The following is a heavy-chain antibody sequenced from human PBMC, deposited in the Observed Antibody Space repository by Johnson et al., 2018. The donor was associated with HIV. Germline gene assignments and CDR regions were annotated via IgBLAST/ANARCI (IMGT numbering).Heavy chain of an antibody. CDR3: ARVYYYDNKDGFDI. D-gene: IGHD3-22*01. Sequence: QMQLVESGGGLVQPGGSLRLSCAASGSTFSDYYMSWIRQAPGKGLEWVSYISSSGSTIYYADSVKGRFTISRDISKNLLYLQMNSLRTEDTAVYYCARVYYYDNKDGFDIWGQGTTVTVSS. CDR2: ISSSGSTI. J-gene: IGHJ3*02. V-gene: IGHV3-11*04. CDR1: GSTFSDYY.